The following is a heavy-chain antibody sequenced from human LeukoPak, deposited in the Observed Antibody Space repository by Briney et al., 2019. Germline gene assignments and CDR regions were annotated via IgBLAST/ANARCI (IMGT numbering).Heavy chain of an antibody. J-gene: IGHJ4*02. V-gene: IGHV4-59*08. Sequence: SETLSLTCTVSGGSISSYYWSWIRQPPGKGLEWIGYIYYSGSTNYNPSLKSRVTISVDTSKNQFSLKLSSMTAADTAVYYCARIRCDGDCYSPDIDYWGQGTLVTVSS. D-gene: IGHD2-21*02. CDR1: GGSISSYY. CDR2: IYYSGST. CDR3: ARIRCDGDCYSPDIDY.